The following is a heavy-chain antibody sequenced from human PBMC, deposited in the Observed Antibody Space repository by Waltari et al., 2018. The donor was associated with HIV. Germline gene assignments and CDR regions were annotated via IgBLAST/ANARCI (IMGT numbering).Heavy chain of an antibody. D-gene: IGHD3-22*01. CDR3: AAVRIHNNDSRGYDFSPLEGGY. CDR2: IADGSGNT. Sequence: QMQLVQSGPEVKKPATSVKVSCKASGFTFTTSAVQWVRQARGQRIEWIGWIADGSGNTNYAQNVQERVTITRDMSTSTAYMELSSLRSEDTVVYYCAAVRIHNNDSRGYDFSPLEGGYWGQATRVTVSS. J-gene: IGHJ4*02. CDR1: GFTFTTSA. V-gene: IGHV1-58*01.